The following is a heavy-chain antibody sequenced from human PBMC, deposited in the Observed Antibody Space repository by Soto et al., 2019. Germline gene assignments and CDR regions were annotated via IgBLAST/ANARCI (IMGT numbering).Heavy chain of an antibody. CDR1: GFTFSGSA. Sequence: VQLVESGGGLIQPGGSLKLSCAASGFTFSGSAMHWVRQASGKGLEWVGRIRSKANSYATAYAASVKGRFTISRDDSKNTAYLQMNSLKTEDTAVYYCTTYCSSTSCYSFRAFDIWGQGTMVTVSS. CDR3: TTYCSSTSCYSFRAFDI. J-gene: IGHJ3*02. V-gene: IGHV3-73*02. CDR2: IRSKANSYAT. D-gene: IGHD2-2*01.